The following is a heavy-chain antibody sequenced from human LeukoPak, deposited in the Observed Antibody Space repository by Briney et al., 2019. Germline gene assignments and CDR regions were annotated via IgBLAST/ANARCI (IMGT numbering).Heavy chain of an antibody. J-gene: IGHJ3*02. CDR3: ARGMDGYNSDAFDI. CDR1: GGTFSSYA. CDR2: IIPIFGTA. V-gene: IGHV1-69*13. D-gene: IGHD5-24*01. Sequence: GASVKVSCKASGGTFSSYAISWVRQAPGQGLEWMGGIIPIFGTANYAQKFQGRVTITADESTSTAYMELSSLRSEDTAVYYCARGMDGYNSDAFDIWGQGTMVTVSS.